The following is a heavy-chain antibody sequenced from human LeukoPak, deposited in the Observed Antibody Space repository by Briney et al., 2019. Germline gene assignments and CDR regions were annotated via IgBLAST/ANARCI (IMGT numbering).Heavy chain of an antibody. J-gene: IGHJ4*02. V-gene: IGHV4-39*01. D-gene: IGHD2-21*02. CDR2: IYYSGST. CDR1: GGSITSSSHY. Sequence: SETLSLTCTVSGGSITSSSHYWGRIRQPPGKGLEWIGSIYYSGSTYYNPSLKSRVTISVDTSKNQFSLKLTSVTASDTAVYYCARPAEVTAIQPFDYWGQGTLVTVSS. CDR3: ARPAEVTAIQPFDY.